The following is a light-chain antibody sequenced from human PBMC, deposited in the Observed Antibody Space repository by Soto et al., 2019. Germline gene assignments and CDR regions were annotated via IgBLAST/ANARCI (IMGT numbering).Light chain of an antibody. J-gene: IGKJ1*01. CDR1: QSISTW. V-gene: IGKV1-5*01. CDR2: DAS. Sequence: DIQMTQSPSTLSASLGDRFTITCRASQSISTWLAWYQQKPGKAPKLLIYDASSLKSGVPSRFIGSGSGTEFTLTISSLQPDDFATYYCQQYNSYSWTFGQGTNVDI. CDR3: QQYNSYSWT.